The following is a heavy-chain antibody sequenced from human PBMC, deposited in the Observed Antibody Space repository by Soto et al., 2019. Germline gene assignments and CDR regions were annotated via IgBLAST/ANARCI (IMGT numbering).Heavy chain of an antibody. CDR3: AKSGIAAAGNDYYYGMDV. CDR2: ISYDGSNK. V-gene: IGHV3-30*18. CDR1: GFTFSSYG. J-gene: IGHJ6*02. D-gene: IGHD6-13*01. Sequence: QVQLVESGGGVVQPGRSLRLSCAASGFTFSSYGMHWVRQAPGKGLEWVAVISYDGSNKYYADSVKGRFTISRDNSKNPLYLQMNSLRAEDTAVYYCAKSGIAAAGNDYYYGMDVWGQGTTVTVSS.